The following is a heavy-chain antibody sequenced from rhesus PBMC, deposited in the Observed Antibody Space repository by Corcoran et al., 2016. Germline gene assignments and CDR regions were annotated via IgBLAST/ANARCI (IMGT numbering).Heavy chain of an antibody. CDR1: GFSISTSGMG. J-gene: IGHJ4*01. D-gene: IGHD3-22*01. CDR3: ARRPLYWSDSVFDY. CDR2: IYWDADK. V-gene: IGHV2-174*01. Sequence: QVTLKESGPALVKPTQTLPLTCTFSGFSISTSGMGVGWIRQPPGKSLEWLALIYWDADKYYSTSLKSRITISKATSKNQVVLTMTNMDPVDTATYYCARRPLYWSDSVFDYWGQGVLVTVSS.